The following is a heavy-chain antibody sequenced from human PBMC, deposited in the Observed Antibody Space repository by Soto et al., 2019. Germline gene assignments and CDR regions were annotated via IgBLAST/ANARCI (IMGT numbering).Heavy chain of an antibody. CDR3: ARRVPLAGYFDY. Sequence: PLETLSLTCTVYVGAFSGYYWSWIRQPPGKGLEWIGYIYNSGSTYYNPSLNSRGTISRDTSKNQFSLWLNSVTAADTAVYYCARRVPLAGYFDYWGQGILITVSS. CDR1: VGAFSGYY. V-gene: IGHV4-4*09. J-gene: IGHJ4*02. CDR2: IYNSGST. D-gene: IGHD1-1*01.